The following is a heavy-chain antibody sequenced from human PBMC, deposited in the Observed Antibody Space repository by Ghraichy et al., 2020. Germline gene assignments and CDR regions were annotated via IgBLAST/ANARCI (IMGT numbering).Heavy chain of an antibody. CDR1: GDSISSNY. V-gene: IGHV4-59*01. D-gene: IGHD6-13*01. CDR3: ARSESSTWSYFDY. J-gene: IGHJ4*02. Sequence: SETLSLTCTVSGDSISSNYWSWIRQPAGKGLEWIGYMYSSGRTTYNPSLKSRVTISVDTSKNHFSLKLSSVTAADTAVYYCARSESSTWSYFDYWGQGTLVTVSS. CDR2: MYSSGRT.